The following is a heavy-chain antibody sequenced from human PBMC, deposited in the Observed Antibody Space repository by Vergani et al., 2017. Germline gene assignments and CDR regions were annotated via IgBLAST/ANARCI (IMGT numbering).Heavy chain of an antibody. V-gene: IGHV3-23*01. CDR1: GFSFPGYA. Sequence: EVQLLESGGGLVQPGGSLRLSCEASGFSFPGYAMSWVRQAPGKGLEWVSIVSGSSATPYYADSVKGRFIISRDNSKNTLHLQMNSLRADDTAVYYCTKGSRGYTCYFFDYWGQGTLATVSS. CDR2: VSGSSATP. D-gene: IGHD2-21*01. J-gene: IGHJ4*02. CDR3: TKGSRGYTCYFFDY.